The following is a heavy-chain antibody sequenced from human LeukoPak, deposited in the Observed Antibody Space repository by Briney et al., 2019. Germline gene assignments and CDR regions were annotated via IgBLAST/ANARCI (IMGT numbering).Heavy chain of an antibody. J-gene: IGHJ4*02. V-gene: IGHV3-48*01. Sequence: PGGSLRLSCAASGFTFSSYSMNWVRQAPGTGLEWVSYISSSSSTIYYADSVKGRFTISRDNAKNSLYLQMNSLRAEDTAVYYCARTRGVGATRDFDYWGQGTLVTVSS. CDR2: ISSSSSTI. D-gene: IGHD1-26*01. CDR1: GFTFSSYS. CDR3: ARTRGVGATRDFDY.